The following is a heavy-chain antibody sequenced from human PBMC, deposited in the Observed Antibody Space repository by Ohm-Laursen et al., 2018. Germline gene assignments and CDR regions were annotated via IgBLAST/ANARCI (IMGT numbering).Heavy chain of an antibody. CDR2: ISWNSGSI. V-gene: IGHV3-9*01. Sequence: SLRLSCAASGFTFDDYAMHWVRHAPGKGLEWVSGISWNSGSIGYADSVKGRFTISRDNAKNSLYLQMNSLRAEDTALYYCAKDFGIGYSSGWYHYWGQGTLVTVSS. D-gene: IGHD6-19*01. CDR3: AKDFGIGYSSGWYHY. CDR1: GFTFDDYA. J-gene: IGHJ4*02.